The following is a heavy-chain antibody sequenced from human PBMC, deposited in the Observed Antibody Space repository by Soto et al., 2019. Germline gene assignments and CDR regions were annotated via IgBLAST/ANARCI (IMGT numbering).Heavy chain of an antibody. V-gene: IGHV3-23*01. J-gene: IGHJ4*01. CDR1: GFSASSYA. D-gene: IGHD3-3*01. CDR3: ARGHFGVKKDF. Sequence: PGGSLRLSCAASGFSASSYAMSWVRQAPGKGLEWLSSINGGGDTTYYADSVKGRFTISRDNSKNTLYLQINSLTAEDTAVYYYARGHFGVKKDFSSQGTLVTVSS. CDR2: INGGGDTT.